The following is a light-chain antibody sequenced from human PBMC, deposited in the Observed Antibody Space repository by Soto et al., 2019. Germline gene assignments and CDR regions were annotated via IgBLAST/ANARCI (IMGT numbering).Light chain of an antibody. CDR3: QSCDDSTVV. J-gene: IGLJ2*01. V-gene: IGLV3-1*01. CDR2: QDS. CDR1: KLGNKY. Sequence: SYELTQPPSVSVSPGQTASITCSGDKLGNKYACWYQQKPGQSPVLVMYQDSKRPSGIPERFSGSNSGNTATLTISGTQAVDEADYYCQSCDDSTVVFGGGTQLTVL.